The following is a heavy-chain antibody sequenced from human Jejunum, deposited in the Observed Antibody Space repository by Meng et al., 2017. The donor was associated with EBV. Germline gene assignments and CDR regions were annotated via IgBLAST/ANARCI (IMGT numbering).Heavy chain of an antibody. Sequence: QGLAVESGAEVKEPGGSVQVSCKASGYPFSNYGVRWVRQAPGQGLEWMGWISAYNGNTDYAQKLQGRVTMTTDTPTSTAYMELRSLRSDDTAVYYCTILSHCDGGICYSYDYWGQGTLVTVSS. D-gene: IGHD2-15*01. CDR1: GYPFSNYG. J-gene: IGHJ4*02. CDR2: ISAYNGNT. CDR3: TILSHCDGGICYSYDY. V-gene: IGHV1-18*01.